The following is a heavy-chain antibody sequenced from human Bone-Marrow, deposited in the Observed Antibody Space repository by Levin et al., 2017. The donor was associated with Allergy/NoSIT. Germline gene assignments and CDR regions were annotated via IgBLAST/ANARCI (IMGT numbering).Heavy chain of an antibody. CDR3: TRDPRVVDY. J-gene: IGHJ4*02. V-gene: IGHV3-11*05. Sequence: NSGGSLRLSCTASGFIFSDSYMTWFRQAPGKGLECVSYISPRSDDIKYADSVKGRFTISRDNAKNSVFLQMNNLRAEDTAVYYCTRDPRVVDYWGQGTPVTVSS. CDR2: ISPRSDDI. CDR1: GFIFSDSY.